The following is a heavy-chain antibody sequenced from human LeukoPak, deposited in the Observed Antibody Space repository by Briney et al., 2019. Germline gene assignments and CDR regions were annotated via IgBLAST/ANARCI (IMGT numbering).Heavy chain of an antibody. D-gene: IGHD5-24*01. CDR3: ARDFELDG. CDR2: IYHSGNT. V-gene: IGHV4-59*01. J-gene: IGHJ4*02. CDR1: TDSITSYY. Sequence: PSETLSLTCSVPTDSITSYYWSWIRQPPGKGLEWIGFIYHSGNTNYNPSLATRVTMSVDTSKTQITLRLSSVTAADTAVYYCARDFELDGRGQGTLVTVSS.